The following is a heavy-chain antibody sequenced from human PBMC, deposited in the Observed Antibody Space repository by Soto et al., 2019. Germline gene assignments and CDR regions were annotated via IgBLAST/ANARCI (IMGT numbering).Heavy chain of an antibody. CDR1: GFSLSTSGVG. V-gene: IGHV2-5*02. Sequence: QITLKESGPTLVKPTQTLTLTCTFSGFSLSTSGVGVGWIRQPPGKALEWLALIYWDDDKRYSPSLKSRLTTPKDLPNNQVVLTMTNMAPVDTATYYCAHRRSEYSGYDFIERYAFDIWGQGTMVTVSS. CDR3: AHRRSEYSGYDFIERYAFDI. D-gene: IGHD5-12*01. J-gene: IGHJ3*02. CDR2: IYWDDDK.